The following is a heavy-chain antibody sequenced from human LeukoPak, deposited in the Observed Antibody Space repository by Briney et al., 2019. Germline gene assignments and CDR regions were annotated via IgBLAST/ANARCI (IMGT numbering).Heavy chain of an antibody. V-gene: IGHV3-66*01. CDR2: IYSGGST. CDR1: GFTVSSNY. J-gene: IGHJ4*02. D-gene: IGHD2-2*01. Sequence: GGSLRLSCAASGFTVSSNYMSWVRQAPGKGLEWVSVIYSGGSTYYADSVKGRFTISRDNSKNTLCLQMNSLRAEDTAVYYCARLYCSSTSCHYFDYWGQGTLVTVSS. CDR3: ARLYCSSTSCHYFDY.